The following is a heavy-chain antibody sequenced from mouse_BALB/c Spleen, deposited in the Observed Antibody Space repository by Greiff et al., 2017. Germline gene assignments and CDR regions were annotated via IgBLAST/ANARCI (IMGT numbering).Heavy chain of an antibody. Sequence: EVMLVESGGGLVQPKGSLKLSCAASGFTFNTYAMNWVRQAPGKGLEWVARIRSKSNNYATYYADSVKDRFTISRDDSQSMLYLQMNNLQTEDTAMYYCVRHGYFYFDYWGQGTTLTVSS. D-gene: IGHD2-3*01. J-gene: IGHJ2*01. CDR3: VRHGYFYFDY. CDR1: GFTFNTYA. CDR2: IRSKSNNYAT. V-gene: IGHV10-1*02.